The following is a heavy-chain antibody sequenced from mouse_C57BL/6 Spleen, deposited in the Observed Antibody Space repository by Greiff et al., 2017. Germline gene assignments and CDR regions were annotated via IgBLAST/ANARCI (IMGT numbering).Heavy chain of an antibody. Sequence: QVQLQQSGAELVRPGASVKLSCKASGYTFTDYYINWVKQRPGQGLEWIARIYPGSGNTYYSEKFKGKATLTAEKSSSTAYMQLSSLTSEDSAVYFCARGGYDYDNWYFDVWGTGTTVTVSS. CDR1: GYTFTDYY. CDR2: IYPGSGNT. D-gene: IGHD2-4*01. J-gene: IGHJ1*03. V-gene: IGHV1-76*01. CDR3: ARGGYDYDNWYFDV.